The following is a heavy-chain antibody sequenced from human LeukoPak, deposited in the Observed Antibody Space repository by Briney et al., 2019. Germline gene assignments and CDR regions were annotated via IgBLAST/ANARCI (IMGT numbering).Heavy chain of an antibody. J-gene: IGHJ6*02. Sequence: GSLRLSCAASGFTFSDYYINWIRQAPGKGLEWLSYISGNGRFIDYADSVKGRFTISRDNAQNLLFLQMNSLRAEDTAIYYCARDLNTGMDVWGRGTTVTVSS. D-gene: IGHD2/OR15-2a*01. V-gene: IGHV3-11*01. CDR1: GFTFSDYY. CDR3: ARDLNTGMDV. CDR2: ISGNGRFI.